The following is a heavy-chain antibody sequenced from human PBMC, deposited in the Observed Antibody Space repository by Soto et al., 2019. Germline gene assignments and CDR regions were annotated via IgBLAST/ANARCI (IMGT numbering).Heavy chain of an antibody. Sequence: EVQLLESGGGLVQPGGSLRLSCAASGFTFSSYAMNWVRQAPGKGLEWVSAISGTGGSTYYPDSVKGRFTISRDNSRNTLYLQMNILRAEDTAVYYCAKAGAYSYFDYWGLGTPVTVSS. J-gene: IGHJ4*02. CDR3: AKAGAYSYFDY. D-gene: IGHD2-21*01. CDR1: GFTFSSYA. CDR2: ISGTGGST. V-gene: IGHV3-23*01.